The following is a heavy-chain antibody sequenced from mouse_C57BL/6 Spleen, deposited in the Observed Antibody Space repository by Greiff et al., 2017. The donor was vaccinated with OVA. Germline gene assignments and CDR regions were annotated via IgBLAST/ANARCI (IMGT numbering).Heavy chain of an antibody. J-gene: IGHJ1*03. D-gene: IGHD1-1*01. CDR2: INYDGSST. V-gene: IGHV5-16*01. CDR1: GFTFSDYY. CDR3: ARDYYGSRGYWYFDV. Sequence: EVHLVESEGGLVQPGSSMKLSCTASGFTFSDYYMAWVRQVPEKGLEWVANINYDGSSTYYLDSLKSRFIISRDNAKNILYLQMSSLKSEDTATYYCARDYYGSRGYWYFDVWGTGTTVTVSS.